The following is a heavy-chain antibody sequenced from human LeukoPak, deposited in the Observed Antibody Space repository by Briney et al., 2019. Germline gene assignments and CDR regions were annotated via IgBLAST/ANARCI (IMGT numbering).Heavy chain of an antibody. D-gene: IGHD5-12*01. J-gene: IGHJ4*02. CDR3: ARARGSGYETGGDLDY. CDR2: IYTSGST. CDR1: GGSISSYY. Sequence: PSETLSLTCTVSGGSISSYYWSWIRQPAGKGLEWIGRIYTSGSTNYSPSLKSRVTMSVDTSKNQFSLKLSSVAAADTAVYYCARARGSGYETGGDLDYWGQGTLVTVSS. V-gene: IGHV4-4*07.